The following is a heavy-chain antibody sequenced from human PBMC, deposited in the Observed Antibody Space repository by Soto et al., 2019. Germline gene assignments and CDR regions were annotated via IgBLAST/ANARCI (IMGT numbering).Heavy chain of an antibody. Sequence: QVQLVESGGGVVQPGRSLRLSCAGSGFTFSTYGIHWVRQAPGKGLEWVALISYDGNKKYYADSVKGRFTISRDNSKNXLYLQMNSLRAEDTAVYYWAKIGANFYGSLAQYWYYYGMDVWGPGTTVTVSS. CDR2: ISYDGNKK. D-gene: IGHD3-10*01. CDR3: AKIGANFYGSLAQYWYYYGMDV. J-gene: IGHJ6*02. CDR1: GFTFSTYG. V-gene: IGHV3-30*18.